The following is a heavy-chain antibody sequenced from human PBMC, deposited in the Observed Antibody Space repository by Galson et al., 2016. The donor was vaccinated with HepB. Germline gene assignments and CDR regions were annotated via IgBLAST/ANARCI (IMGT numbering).Heavy chain of an antibody. J-gene: IGHJ4*02. CDR1: GFTFRSYV. V-gene: IGHV3-30*03. CDR2: ISYDGSNK. Sequence: SLRLSCAASGFTFRSYVMHWVRLAPGKGLEWVAVISYDGSNKYYAESVKGRFTISRDDSKNMLYLQMNSLRVEDTALYYCARDMPTVTTGLDYWGQGTLVTVSS. D-gene: IGHD4-17*01. CDR3: ARDMPTVTTGLDY.